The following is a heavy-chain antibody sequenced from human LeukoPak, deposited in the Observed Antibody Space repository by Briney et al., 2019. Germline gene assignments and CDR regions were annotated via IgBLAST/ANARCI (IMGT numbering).Heavy chain of an antibody. D-gene: IGHD2-15*01. J-gene: IGHJ4*02. CDR2: ISSSSSCI. Sequence: PGGSLRLSCAASGFTFSSYSMNWVRQAPGKGLEWVSSISSSSSCIYYADSVKGRFTISRDNAKNSLYLQMNTLRAEDTAVYYCAGDRPTHIDYWGQGTLVTVSS. CDR3: AGDRPTHIDY. V-gene: IGHV3-21*01. CDR1: GFTFSSYS.